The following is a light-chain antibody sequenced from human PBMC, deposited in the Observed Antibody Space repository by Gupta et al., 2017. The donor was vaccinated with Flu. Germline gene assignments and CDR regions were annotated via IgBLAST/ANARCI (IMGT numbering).Light chain of an antibody. CDR1: AGAVTSGYY. V-gene: IGLV7-43*01. CDR2: SIK. J-gene: IGLJ3*02. CDR3: LLYYGGVQLLV. Sequence: QPVVTQEPSMTVSPGGQVTLICASSAGAVTSGYYPNWFQQKPGQAPRALIYSIKNKHSWTPARFSGALLGGKAALTLSGVQREDEAEYYGLLYYGGVQLLVFGGGSKLTVL.